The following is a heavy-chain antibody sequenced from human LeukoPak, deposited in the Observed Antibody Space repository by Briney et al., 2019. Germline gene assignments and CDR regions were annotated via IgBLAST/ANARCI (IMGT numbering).Heavy chain of an antibody. CDR2: ISYSGST. CDR1: GGSISSQY. J-gene: IGHJ5*02. CDR3: ARLHCSSTSCLRNWFDP. V-gene: IGHV4-59*11. Sequence: SETLSLTCTVSGGSISSQYWSWIRQPPGKGLEWIGYISYSGSTNYNPSLESRVTISVDTSKNQFSLILSSVTAADTAVYYCARLHCSSTSCLRNWFDPWGQGTLVTVSS. D-gene: IGHD2-2*01.